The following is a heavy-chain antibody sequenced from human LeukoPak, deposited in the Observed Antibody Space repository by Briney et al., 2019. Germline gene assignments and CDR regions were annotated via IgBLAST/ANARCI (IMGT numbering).Heavy chain of an antibody. V-gene: IGHV3-15*01. Sequence: PGGSLRLYCAASGFTFTNVWMTWMGRVRRAPEKGMAWVGRTKIKTDDGTPDYAEPVKGRFTISRDDSKNTVYLERKSLETEDTAVYYCVSGGGTADYWGQGTLVSVSS. CDR3: VSGGGTADY. CDR2: TKIKTDDGTP. J-gene: IGHJ4*02. CDR1: GFTFTNVW. D-gene: IGHD1-1*01.